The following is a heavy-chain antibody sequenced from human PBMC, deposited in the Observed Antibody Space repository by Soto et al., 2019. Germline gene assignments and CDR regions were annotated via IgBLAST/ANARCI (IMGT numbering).Heavy chain of an antibody. CDR2: IYHSGST. J-gene: IGHJ4*02. Sequence: SETLSLTWAVSGGSISSGGYSWSWIRQPPGKGLEWIGYIYHSGSTYYNPSLKSRVTISVDRSKNQFSLKLSSVTAADTAVYYCARGIAARPLGYWGQGTLVTVS. CDR1: GGSISSGGYS. V-gene: IGHV4-30-2*01. CDR3: ARGIAARPLGY. D-gene: IGHD6-6*01.